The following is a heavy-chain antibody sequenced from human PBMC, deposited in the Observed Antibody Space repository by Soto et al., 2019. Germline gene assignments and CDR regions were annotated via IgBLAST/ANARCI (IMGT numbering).Heavy chain of an antibody. Sequence: SGPTLVNPTETLTLTCTVSGFSLTTGKMGVSWIRKPPGKALEWLAHIFSDNERSYSTSLQGRLTISKDTSGSQVVLSMTNVDPVDTATYYCARMNVDSYQFYYAMDVWGQGTTVTVS. CDR2: IFSDNER. J-gene: IGHJ6*02. V-gene: IGHV2-26*01. D-gene: IGHD4-17*01. CDR3: ARMNVDSYQFYYAMDV. CDR1: GFSLTTGKMG.